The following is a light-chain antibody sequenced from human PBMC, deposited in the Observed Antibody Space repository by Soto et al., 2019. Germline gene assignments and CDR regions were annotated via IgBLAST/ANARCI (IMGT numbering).Light chain of an antibody. CDR3: QQYGSSPLT. Sequence: EIVLTQSPGPLSLSPGERATLSCRASQSVTSSYLAWYQQKPGQAPRLLIYGASSSATGIPDRFSGSGSGTDFTRTISRLEPEDLAVYYGQQYGSSPLTFGGGTKVEIK. J-gene: IGKJ4*01. CDR2: GAS. V-gene: IGKV3-20*01. CDR1: QSVTSSY.